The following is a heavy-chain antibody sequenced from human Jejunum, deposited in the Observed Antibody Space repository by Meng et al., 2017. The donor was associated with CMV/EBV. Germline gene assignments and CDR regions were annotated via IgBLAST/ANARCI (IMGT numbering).Heavy chain of an antibody. V-gene: IGHV3-74*01. CDR2: ISPDGSST. J-gene: IGHJ6*02. D-gene: IGHD3-3*01. CDR1: SDYW. CDR3: ARDKRILDTYYVMDV. Sequence: SDYWMNWVRQTPWKGLVWVSRISPDGSSTRYAESVKGGFTSSRDNVNNMMYLRMSSLRDEDTAVYFCARDKRILDTYYVMDVWGHGTTVTVSS.